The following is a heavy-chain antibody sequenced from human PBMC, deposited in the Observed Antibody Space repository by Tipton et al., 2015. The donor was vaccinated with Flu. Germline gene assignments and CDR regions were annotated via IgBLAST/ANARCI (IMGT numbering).Heavy chain of an antibody. CDR1: GGSIGSYY. V-gene: IGHV4-59*01. CDR3: ARVIDHGWSDY. CDR2: IYNKGST. D-gene: IGHD6-19*01. Sequence: TLSLTCTVSGGSIGSYYWNWIRQSPGKGLEWIGYIYNKGSTKYNPALTGRVTLSVDMSKSQFSLKLSSVTTTDTAMYYCARVIDHGWSDYWGQGTQVTVSS. J-gene: IGHJ4*02.